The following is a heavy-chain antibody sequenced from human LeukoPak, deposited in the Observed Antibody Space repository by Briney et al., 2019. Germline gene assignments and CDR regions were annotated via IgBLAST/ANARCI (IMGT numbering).Heavy chain of an antibody. CDR3: ASGGGGRFDY. CDR2: IWYDGSNK. J-gene: IGHJ4*02. Sequence: PGGSLRLSCAASGFTFSSYGMHWVRQAPGKGLEWVAVIWYDGSNKYYADSVKGRFTIPRDNSKNTLYLQMNSLRAEDTAVYYCASGGGGRFDYWGQGTLVTVSS. D-gene: IGHD3-16*01. CDR1: GFTFSSYG. V-gene: IGHV3-33*01.